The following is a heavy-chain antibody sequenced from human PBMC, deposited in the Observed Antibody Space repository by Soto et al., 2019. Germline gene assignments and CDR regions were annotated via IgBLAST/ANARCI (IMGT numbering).Heavy chain of an antibody. J-gene: IGHJ6*02. V-gene: IGHV4-59*01. Sequence: SETMSLTCTVSGGSISSYYWSWIRQPPGKGLEWIGYIYYSGSTNYNPSLKSRVTISVDTSKNQFSLKLSSVTAADTAVYYCARVGSTGGVYYYGMDVWGQGTTVTVSS. CDR3: ARVGSTGGVYYYGMDV. CDR1: GGSISSYY. CDR2: IYYSGST. D-gene: IGHD6-13*01.